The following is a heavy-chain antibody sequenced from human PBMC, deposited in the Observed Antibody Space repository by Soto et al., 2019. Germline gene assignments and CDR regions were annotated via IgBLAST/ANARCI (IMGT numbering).Heavy chain of an antibody. CDR1: GFSLSTSGVG. V-gene: IGHV2-5*02. CDR3: AHRQRTVYFDY. J-gene: IGHJ4*02. Sequence: QITLKESGPTLVKPTQTLTLTCTFSGFSLSTSGVGVGWIRQPPGKALEWLALIYWDDDKRYSPSLKSRLTITDDTSKNQVVHTMTNMDHVDTATYYCAHRQRTVYFDYWGQGTLVTVSS. CDR2: IYWDDDK. D-gene: IGHD4-17*01.